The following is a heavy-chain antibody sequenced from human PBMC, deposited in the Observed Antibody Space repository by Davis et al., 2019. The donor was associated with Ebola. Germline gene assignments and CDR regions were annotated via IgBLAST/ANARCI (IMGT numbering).Heavy chain of an antibody. V-gene: IGHV1-18*04. D-gene: IGHD1-26*01. J-gene: IGHJ4*02. CDR3: ARAGGPASGLHDS. CDR1: GYTFTTNG. Sequence: ASVKVSCKASGYTFTTNGIYWVRQQAPGQGPEWMGWINTKDGRTNYAQKFQGRVSMTTDTSTSTAYMELRSLRSEDTAIYFCARAGGPASGLHDSWGQGTLVTVSS. CDR2: INTKDGRT.